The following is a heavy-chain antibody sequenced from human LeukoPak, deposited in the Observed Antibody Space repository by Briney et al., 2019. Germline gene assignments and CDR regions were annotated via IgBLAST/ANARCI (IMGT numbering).Heavy chain of an antibody. CDR1: GYTFTSYD. Sequence: ASVKVSCKASGYTFTSYDINWVRQATGQGLEWMGWMNPNSGNTGYAQKFKGRVTMTRNTSISTAYMELSSLRSEDTAVYYCARGYCSGGSCYPGYNWFDPWGQGTLVTVSS. V-gene: IGHV1-8*01. D-gene: IGHD2-15*01. CDR2: MNPNSGNT. J-gene: IGHJ5*02. CDR3: ARGYCSGGSCYPGYNWFDP.